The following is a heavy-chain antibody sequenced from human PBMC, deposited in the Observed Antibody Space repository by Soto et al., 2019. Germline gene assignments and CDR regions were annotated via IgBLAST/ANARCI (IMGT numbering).Heavy chain of an antibody. CDR3: AREAVCSSTSCQIGY. D-gene: IGHD2-2*01. V-gene: IGHV1-69*13. CDR2: IQPIVGTA. CDR1: GGTFSGYA. J-gene: IGHJ4*02. Sequence: SVKVSCKASGGTFSGYAISWVRQAPGQGLEWVGEIQPIVGTANYAQKFQVRVTIDADESTSTAYMELSSRRSEDTAVYYWAREAVCSSTSCQIGYWGQGTLVTIAS.